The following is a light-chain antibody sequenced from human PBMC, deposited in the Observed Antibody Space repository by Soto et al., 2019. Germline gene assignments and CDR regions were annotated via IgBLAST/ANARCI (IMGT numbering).Light chain of an antibody. CDR2: DTS. CDR1: QGVSDT. Sequence: EVVLKQSPATLSVSPWEGATLSCMASQGVSDTLAWYHHKPGQTPRLLIYDTSTRATGGPTRFSGSRSWAEFTLTINSLQSEEFAAYYCQPYYSSPLTVGQGTKVDIK. J-gene: IGKJ1*01. CDR3: QPYYSSPLT. V-gene: IGKV3-15*01.